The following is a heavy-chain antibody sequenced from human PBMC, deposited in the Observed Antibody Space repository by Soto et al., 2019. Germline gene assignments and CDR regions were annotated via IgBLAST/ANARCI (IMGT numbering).Heavy chain of an antibody. Sequence: VASVKFSCKSSGYTFTSYDINWVRQATGQGLEWMGWMNPNSGNTGYAQKFQGRVTMTRNTSISTAYMELSSLRSEDTAVYYCASSTYYYDSSGRDAFDIWGQGTMVTVS. J-gene: IGHJ3*02. CDR1: GYTFTSYD. V-gene: IGHV1-8*01. D-gene: IGHD3-22*01. CDR2: MNPNSGNT. CDR3: ASSTYYYDSSGRDAFDI.